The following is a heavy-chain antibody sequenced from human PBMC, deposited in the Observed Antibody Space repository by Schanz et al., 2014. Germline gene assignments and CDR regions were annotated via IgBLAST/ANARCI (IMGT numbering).Heavy chain of an antibody. V-gene: IGHV1-46*01. Sequence: QVQLVQSGAEVKKPGASVKVSCKASGYTFVSYSMHWVRQAPGQGLEWMGIINPSGGGTSYALRFQDRVTVTRDTSRSTVYMELSSLRSEDTAVHYCARGRGFYDYWGQGTLXTVSS. D-gene: IGHD3-10*01. CDR3: ARGRGFYDY. CDR2: INPSGGGT. CDR1: GYTFVSYS. J-gene: IGHJ4*02.